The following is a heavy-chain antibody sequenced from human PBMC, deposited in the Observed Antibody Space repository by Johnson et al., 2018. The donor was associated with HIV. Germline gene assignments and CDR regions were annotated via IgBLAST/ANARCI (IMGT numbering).Heavy chain of an antibody. D-gene: IGHD5-12*01. CDR2: IRYDGSTI. J-gene: IGHJ3*02. CDR3: ARASNSGYDQAFDI. CDR1: GLSFSNFG. Sequence: QVQLVESGGGVVQPGESLTLSCVVSGLSFSNFGIHWVRQAPGKGLEWVAFIRYDGSTIYYADSVKGRFTISRDNSKNTLYLQMNSLRAEDTAVYYCARASNSGYDQAFDIWGQGTMVTVSS. V-gene: IGHV3-30*02.